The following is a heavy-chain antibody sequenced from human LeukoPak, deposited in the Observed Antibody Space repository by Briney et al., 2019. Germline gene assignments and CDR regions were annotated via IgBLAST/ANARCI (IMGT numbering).Heavy chain of an antibody. Sequence: PSETLSLTCTVSGGSISSSSYYWGWLRQPPGKGLEWIGSIYYSGSTYYNPSLKSRVTISVDTSKNQFSLKLSSVTAADTAVYYCARVKYCSSTSCPRAVRWFDPWGQGTLVTVSS. CDR2: IYYSGST. J-gene: IGHJ5*02. CDR1: GGSISSSSYY. CDR3: ARVKYCSSTSCPRAVRWFDP. D-gene: IGHD2-2*01. V-gene: IGHV4-39*01.